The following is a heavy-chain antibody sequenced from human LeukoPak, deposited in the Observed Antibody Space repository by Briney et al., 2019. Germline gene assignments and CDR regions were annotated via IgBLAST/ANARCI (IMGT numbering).Heavy chain of an antibody. Sequence: GDSLRLSCGASGVPFRYYPMSWGPQAPGKGAGWVAGISACDGRTYYADSVQGRFPISRDDYKHTLYLHIHSLRAEDTATYYCAKDRTIVARIFDYWGQGTLVTVSS. D-gene: IGHD6-6*01. V-gene: IGHV3-23*01. CDR1: GVPFRYYP. CDR3: AKDRTIVARIFDY. CDR2: ISACDGRT. J-gene: IGHJ4*02.